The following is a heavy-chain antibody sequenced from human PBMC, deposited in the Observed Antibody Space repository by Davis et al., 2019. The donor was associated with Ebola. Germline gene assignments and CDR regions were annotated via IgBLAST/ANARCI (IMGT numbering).Heavy chain of an antibody. V-gene: IGHV1-46*01. CDR1: GYTFTSYY. D-gene: IGHD2-15*01. J-gene: IGHJ6*02. CDR3: ARGLEVVVAALYYYGMDV. CDR2: INPSGGST. Sequence: ASVKVSCKASGYTFTSYYMHWVRQAPGQGLEWMGIINPSGGSTSYAQKFQGRVTMTTDTSTSTAYMELRSLRSDDTAVYYCARGLEVVVAALYYYGMDVWGQGTTVTVSS.